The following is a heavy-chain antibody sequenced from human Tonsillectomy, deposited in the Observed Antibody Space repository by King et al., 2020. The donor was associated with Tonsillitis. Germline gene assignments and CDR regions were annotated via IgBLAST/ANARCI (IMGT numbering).Heavy chain of an antibody. D-gene: IGHD1-1*01. V-gene: IGHV4-59*01. CDR1: GGSISSYY. CDR2: IYYSGST. CDR3: AREDNYYFDY. J-gene: IGHJ4*02. Sequence: MQLQESGPGLVKPSETLSLTCTVSGGSISSYYWSWIRQPPGKGLEWIGYIYYSGSTNYNPSLKSRDTISVDTYKNQFSLKLSSVTAADTAVYYCAREDNYYFDYWGQGTLVTVSS.